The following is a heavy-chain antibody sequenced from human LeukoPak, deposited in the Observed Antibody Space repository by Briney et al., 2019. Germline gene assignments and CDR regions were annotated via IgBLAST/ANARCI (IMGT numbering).Heavy chain of an antibody. J-gene: IGHJ4*02. Sequence: GESLKISCKGSGYSFTSYWIGWVRQMPGKGLEWMGIIYPGDSDATYSPSFQGQVTISADKSITTAYLQWSSLKASDTAIYYCARRDSSGWYHFDYWGQGTLVTVSS. CDR1: GYSFTSYW. V-gene: IGHV5-51*01. CDR2: IYPGDSDA. D-gene: IGHD6-19*01. CDR3: ARRDSSGWYHFDY.